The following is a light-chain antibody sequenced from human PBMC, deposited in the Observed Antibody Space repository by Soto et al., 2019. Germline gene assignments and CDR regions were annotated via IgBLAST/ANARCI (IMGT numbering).Light chain of an antibody. J-gene: IGKJ2*01. CDR3: QQYNNWPPEYT. CDR1: QSVSNN. Sequence: EIVMTQSPATLSVSPGERATLSCRASQSVSNNLAWYQQKPGQAPRLLIYGAFTRATGIPARFSGSGSGTEFTLSISSLQSEDFAVYYCQQYNNWPPEYTFGQGTKLEIK. CDR2: GAF. V-gene: IGKV3-15*01.